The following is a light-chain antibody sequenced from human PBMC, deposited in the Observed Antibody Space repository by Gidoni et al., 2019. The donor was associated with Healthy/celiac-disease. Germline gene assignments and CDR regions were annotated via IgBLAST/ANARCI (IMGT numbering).Light chain of an antibody. J-gene: IGLJ2*01. CDR3: QAWDSSTVV. CDR1: KLGDKY. Sequence: SYELTQPPSVSVSPGQTASIPCSGDKLGDKYACWYQQKPGQSPVLVIYQDSKRPSGIPERFSGSISGNTATLTISGTQAMDEADYYCQAWDSSTVVFGGGTKLTVL. CDR2: QDS. V-gene: IGLV3-1*01.